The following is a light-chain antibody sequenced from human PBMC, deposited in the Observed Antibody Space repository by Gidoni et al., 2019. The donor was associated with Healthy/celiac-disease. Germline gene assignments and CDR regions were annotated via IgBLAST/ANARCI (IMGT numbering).Light chain of an antibody. CDR1: QGISSY. CDR2: AAS. V-gene: IGKV1-8*01. CDR3: QQYYSYPRT. J-gene: IGKJ1*01. Sequence: IRMTQSPSSFSASTGDRVTITCRASQGISSYLAWYQQKPGKAPKLLIYAASTLQSGVPSRFSGSGSGTDFTLTISCLQSEDFATYYCQQYYSYPRTFGQGTKVEI.